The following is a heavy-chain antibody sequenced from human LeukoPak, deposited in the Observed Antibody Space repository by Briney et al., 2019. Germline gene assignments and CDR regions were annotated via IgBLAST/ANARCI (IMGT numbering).Heavy chain of an antibody. Sequence: PGGSLRLSCAASGFTFSSYAMHWVRQAPGKGLEWVAVISYDGSNKYYADSVKGRFTISRDNAKNSLCLQMNSLRAEDTAVYYCARDPSGRYYFDSWGQGTLVTVSS. CDR1: GFTFSSYA. V-gene: IGHV3-30-3*01. J-gene: IGHJ4*02. CDR2: ISYDGSNK. CDR3: ARDPSGRYYFDS. D-gene: IGHD3-3*01.